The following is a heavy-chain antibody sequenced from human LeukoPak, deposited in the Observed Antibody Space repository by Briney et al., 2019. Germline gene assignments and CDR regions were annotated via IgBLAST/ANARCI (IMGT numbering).Heavy chain of an antibody. D-gene: IGHD3-16*02. J-gene: IGHJ4*02. CDR1: GGSLSGYY. V-gene: IGHV4-34*01. Sequence: SETLSLTCAVYGGSLSGYYWSWIRQPPGKGLEWIGEINHSGSTNYNPSLKSRVTISVDTSKNQFSLKLSSVTAADTAVYYCARGLEDYVWGSYRLWGQGTLVTVSS. CDR3: ARGLEDYVWGSYRL. CDR2: INHSGST.